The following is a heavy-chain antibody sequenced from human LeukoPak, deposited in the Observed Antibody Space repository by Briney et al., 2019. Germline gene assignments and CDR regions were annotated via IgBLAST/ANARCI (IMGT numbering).Heavy chain of an antibody. J-gene: IGHJ4*02. CDR2: IWYDGSNK. V-gene: IGHV3-33*01. CDR1: GFTFSSYG. D-gene: IGHD2-8*01. Sequence: PGGSLRLSCAASGFTFSSYGMHWVRQAPGKGLEWVAVIWYDGSNKYYADSVEGRFTISRDNSKNILYLQMNSLRAEDTAVYYCARALWPSGMAYWGQGTLVTVSS. CDR3: ARALWPSGMAY.